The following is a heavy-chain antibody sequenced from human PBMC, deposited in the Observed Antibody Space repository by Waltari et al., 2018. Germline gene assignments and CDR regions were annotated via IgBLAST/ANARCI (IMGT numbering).Heavy chain of an antibody. D-gene: IGHD4-17*01. Sequence: QVQLVESGGGVVQPGGSLRLSCAASGFTFRTYGMHWVRQAPGKGVECGEFIGYDGSENYYVDSVKGRFTISRDDAKNSLYLQMNSLRNEDTAVYFCARVFVYGANSGKRPMDVWGKGTTVTVSS. CDR1: GFTFRTYG. V-gene: IGHV3-30*02. CDR2: IGYDGSEN. J-gene: IGHJ6*03. CDR3: ARVFVYGANSGKRPMDV.